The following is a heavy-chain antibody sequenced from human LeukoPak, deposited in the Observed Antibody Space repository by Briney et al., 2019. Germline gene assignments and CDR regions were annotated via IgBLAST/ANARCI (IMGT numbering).Heavy chain of an antibody. V-gene: IGHV3-74*01. CDR2: TNADGSST. CDR3: ARGGLEPVDY. D-gene: IGHD1-1*01. CDR1: GFTFSTYW. J-gene: IGHJ4*02. Sequence: QPGGSLRLSCAASGFTFSTYWMHWVRQAPGKGLVWVSRTNADGSSTSYADSVKGRFTISRDNAKNTLYVQMNSLRADDTAVYYCARGGLEPVDYWGQGTLVTVSS.